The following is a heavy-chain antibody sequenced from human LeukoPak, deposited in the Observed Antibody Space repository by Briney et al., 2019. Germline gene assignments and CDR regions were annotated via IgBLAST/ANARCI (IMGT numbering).Heavy chain of an antibody. Sequence: SQTLSLTCTVSGGSISSGSYYWSWIRQPAGKGLEWIGRIYTSGSTNYKSSLKSRVTISVDTSKNQFSLKLRSVTAADTAVYYCARELYRAAARDYYDSNGYHDYWGQGTLVTVSS. D-gene: IGHD3-22*01. J-gene: IGHJ4*02. CDR3: ARELYRAAARDYYDSNGYHDY. CDR1: GGSISSGSYY. V-gene: IGHV4-61*02. CDR2: IYTSGST.